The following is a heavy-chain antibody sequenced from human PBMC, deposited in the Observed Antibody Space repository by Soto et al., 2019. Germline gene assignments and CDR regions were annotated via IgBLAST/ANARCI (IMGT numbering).Heavy chain of an antibody. V-gene: IGHV1-3*01. D-gene: IGHD2-2*01. J-gene: IGHJ5*02. CDR2: INAGNGNT. CDR3: ARGYCSSTSCFDP. CDR1: GYTFTGYA. Sequence: ASVKVSCKASGYTFTGYAMHWVRQAPGQRLEWMGWINAGNGNTKYSQKFQGRVTITRDTSASTAYMELSSVTAADTAVYYCARGYCSSTSCFDPWGQGTLVTVSS.